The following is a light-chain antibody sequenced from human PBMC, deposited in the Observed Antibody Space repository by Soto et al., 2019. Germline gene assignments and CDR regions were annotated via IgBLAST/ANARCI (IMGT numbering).Light chain of an antibody. Sequence: EIVMTQSPATLSVSPGERATLSCRASQSISNNLAWYQQKPGQAPSLLIYGASTRATGIPARFSGSGSGTEFTLTISSLQSEDSAVYCCQQYNNWPPRTFGQGTKLEIK. V-gene: IGKV3-15*01. J-gene: IGKJ2*01. CDR3: QQYNNWPPRT. CDR2: GAS. CDR1: QSISNN.